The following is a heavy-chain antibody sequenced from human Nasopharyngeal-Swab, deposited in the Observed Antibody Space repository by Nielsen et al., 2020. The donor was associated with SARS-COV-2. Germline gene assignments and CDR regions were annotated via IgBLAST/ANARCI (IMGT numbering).Heavy chain of an antibody. J-gene: IGHJ6*02. V-gene: IGHV3-33*01. D-gene: IGHD1-1*01. CDR2: IWYDGSSK. Sequence: WIRQPPGKGLEWVAVIWYDGSSKYYADSVKGRFTISRDNSKNTLYLQMNSLRAEDTAVYYCTTGTAGNPTYYYYYGMDVWGQGTTVTVSS. CDR3: TTGTAGNPTYYYYYGMDV.